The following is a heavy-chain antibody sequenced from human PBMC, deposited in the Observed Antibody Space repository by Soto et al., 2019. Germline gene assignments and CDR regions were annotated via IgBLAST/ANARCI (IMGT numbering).Heavy chain of an antibody. V-gene: IGHV1-18*01. CDR1: GYSFTTYG. CDR2: LSAYSGNT. CDR3: ARDQLRYGGYGRFDY. D-gene: IGHD5-12*01. Sequence: QVQLVQSGAEVKKPGASVTVSCKASGYSFTTYGISWVRQAPGQGLEWMGWLSAYSGNTKYEQNFQGRVTMTTDTSTSTAYMELRSLRSDDTAVYYCARDQLRYGGYGRFDYWGQGTLVTVSS. J-gene: IGHJ4*02.